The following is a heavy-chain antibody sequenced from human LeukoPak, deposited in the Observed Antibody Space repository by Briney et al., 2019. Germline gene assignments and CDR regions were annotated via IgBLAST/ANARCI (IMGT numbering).Heavy chain of an antibody. CDR3: ASPGRYCSGGSCYCLFDY. CDR1: GGTFSSYA. Sequence: ASVKVSCKASGGTFSSYAISWVRQAPGQGLEWMGGIIPIFGTANYAQKFQGRVTITADESTSTAYMELSSLRSEDTAMYYCASPGRYCSGGSCYCLFDYWGQGTLVTVSS. V-gene: IGHV1-69*13. J-gene: IGHJ4*02. D-gene: IGHD2-15*01. CDR2: IIPIFGTA.